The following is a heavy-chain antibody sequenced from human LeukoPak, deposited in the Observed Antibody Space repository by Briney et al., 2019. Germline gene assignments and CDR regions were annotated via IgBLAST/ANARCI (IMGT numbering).Heavy chain of an antibody. J-gene: IGHJ6*02. Sequence: PGGSLRLSCVASGFTLSNYGMHWVRQAPGKGLEWVALLRYDGSNTLYADSVKGRLTISRDNSKNTLYPQMNSLRAEDTAVYYCARGYGSRSYYGMDVWGQGTTVTVSS. V-gene: IGHV3-30*02. D-gene: IGHD3-10*01. CDR2: LRYDGSNT. CDR1: GFTLSNYG. CDR3: ARGYGSRSYYGMDV.